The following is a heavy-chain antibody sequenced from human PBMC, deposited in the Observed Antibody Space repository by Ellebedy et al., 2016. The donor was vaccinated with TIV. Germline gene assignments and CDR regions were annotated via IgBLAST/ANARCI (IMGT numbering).Heavy chain of an antibody. Sequence: SETLSLXCTVSGASISNHYWSWIRQPPGKGLEWIGYISYSGSTNYNPSLKSRVFISVDTSKNQFSLKLSSVTAADTAVYYCATDWGRAAVLWGQGTLVTVSS. J-gene: IGHJ4*02. CDR2: ISYSGST. D-gene: IGHD3-16*01. V-gene: IGHV4-59*11. CDR1: GASISNHY. CDR3: ATDWGRAAVL.